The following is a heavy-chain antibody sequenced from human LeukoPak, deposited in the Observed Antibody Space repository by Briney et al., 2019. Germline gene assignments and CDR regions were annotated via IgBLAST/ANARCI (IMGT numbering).Heavy chain of an antibody. CDR2: ISGSGDSK. D-gene: IGHD3-10*01. CDR1: GFTFSTYA. J-gene: IGHJ4*02. V-gene: IGHV3-23*01. Sequence: PGGSLRLSCAASGFTFSTYAVHWVRQAPGEGLEWVSGISGSGDSKYYADSVMGRFIISRDNSKDTVYLQMNSLRAEDTAVYYCAKRTASGRPEYFAYWGQVTLVTVSS. CDR3: AKRTASGRPEYFAY.